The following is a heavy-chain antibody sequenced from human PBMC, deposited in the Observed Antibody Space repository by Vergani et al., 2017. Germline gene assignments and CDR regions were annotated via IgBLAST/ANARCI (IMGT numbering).Heavy chain of an antibody. CDR1: GGTFSSYG. CDR3: ARAHYNILTGYYPFDY. D-gene: IGHD3-9*01. J-gene: IGHJ4*02. Sequence: QVQLVQSGAEVKKPGSSVKVSCKASGGTFSSYGISWVRQAPGQGLEWMGWISSYNGNTNYAQKLQGRVTMTTDTSASTAYMELRSLRSDDTAVYYCARAHYNILTGYYPFDYWGQGTLVTVSS. V-gene: IGHV1-18*01. CDR2: ISSYNGNT.